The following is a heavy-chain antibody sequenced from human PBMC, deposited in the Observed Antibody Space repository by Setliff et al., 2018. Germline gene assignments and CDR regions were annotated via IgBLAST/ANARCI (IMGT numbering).Heavy chain of an antibody. CDR2: IKRITDSGTT. CDR3: TTSPISSGWHSNFDYNMDV. V-gene: IGHV3-15*01. Sequence: PGGSLRLSCTASGFTFSNAWMSWVRQAPGKGLEWVGRIKRITDSGTTDHAAPVKGMFTVSRDDSISTLYLQMNSLKTEDTAVYYCTTSPISSGWHSNFDYNMDVWGQGTTVTVSS. CDR1: GFTFSNAW. J-gene: IGHJ6*02. D-gene: IGHD6-19*01.